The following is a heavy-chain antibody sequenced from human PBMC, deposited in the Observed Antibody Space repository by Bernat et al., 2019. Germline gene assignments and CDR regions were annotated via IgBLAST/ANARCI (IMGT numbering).Heavy chain of an antibody. D-gene: IGHD6-19*01. Sequence: QVQLQESGPGLVKPSETLSLTCTVSGGSISSYYWSWIRQPPGKGLEWIGYIYYSGSTNYNPSLKSRVTISVDTSKNQFSLKLSSVTAADTAVYYCAGTIAVAADYYYGMDVWGQGTTVTVS. CDR2: IYYSGST. J-gene: IGHJ6*02. V-gene: IGHV4-59*01. CDR3: AGTIAVAADYYYGMDV. CDR1: GGSISSYY.